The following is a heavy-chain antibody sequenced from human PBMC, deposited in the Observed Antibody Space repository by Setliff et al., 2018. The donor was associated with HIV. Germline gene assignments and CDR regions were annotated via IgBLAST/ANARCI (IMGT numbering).Heavy chain of an antibody. J-gene: IGHJ3*02. CDR3: ARRRGVVPAAMDDAFDI. D-gene: IGHD2-2*01. V-gene: IGHV1-69*05. CDR1: GGTFSSYA. Sequence: SVKVSCKASGGTFSSYAISWVRQAPGQGLEWMGGIIPIFGTANYAQKFQGRVTITTDESTSTAYMELSSLRSEDTAVYYCARRRGVVPAAMDDAFDIWGQGTMVTVSS. CDR2: IIPIFGTA.